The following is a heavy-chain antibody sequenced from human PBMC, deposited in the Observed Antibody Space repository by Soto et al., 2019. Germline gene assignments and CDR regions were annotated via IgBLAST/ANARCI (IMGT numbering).Heavy chain of an antibody. Sequence: SVKVSCKASGYSFTDYHIHWVRQATGQGLEWLGRINPKSGGTSTAQKFQGWVTMTTDTSISTASMELTRLTSDDTAIYYCARGDSTDCSNGVCSFFYNHDMDVWGQGTTVTVSS. CDR2: INPKSGGT. CDR1: GYSFTDYH. V-gene: IGHV1-2*04. CDR3: ARGDSTDCSNGVCSFFYNHDMDV. D-gene: IGHD2-8*01. J-gene: IGHJ6*02.